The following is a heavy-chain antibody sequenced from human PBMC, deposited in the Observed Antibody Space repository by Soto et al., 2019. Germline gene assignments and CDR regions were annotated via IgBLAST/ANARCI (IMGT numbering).Heavy chain of an antibody. V-gene: IGHV4-59*01. CDR1: GGSISSYY. CDR2: IYYSGST. Sequence: SETLSLTCTVSGGSISSYYWSWIRQPPGKGLEWIGYIYYSGSTNYNPSLKSRVTISVDTSKNQFSLKLSSVTAADTAVYYCARARGYYYMDVWGKGTTVTVSS. D-gene: IGHD3-10*01. J-gene: IGHJ6*03. CDR3: ARARGYYYMDV.